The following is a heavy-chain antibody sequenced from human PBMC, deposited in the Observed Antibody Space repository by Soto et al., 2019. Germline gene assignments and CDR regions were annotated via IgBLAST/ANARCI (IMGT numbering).Heavy chain of an antibody. V-gene: IGHV3-7*03. Sequence: GGSLRLSCAASGFTFSSYWMSWARQAPGKGLEWVANIKQDGSEKYYVDSVKGRFTISRDNAKNSLYLQMNSLRAEDTAVYYCARDYSGTAMGYYYYYYYGMDVWGQGTTVTVSS. CDR2: IKQDGSEK. CDR3: ARDYSGTAMGYYYYYYYGMDV. J-gene: IGHJ6*02. D-gene: IGHD1-26*01. CDR1: GFTFSSYW.